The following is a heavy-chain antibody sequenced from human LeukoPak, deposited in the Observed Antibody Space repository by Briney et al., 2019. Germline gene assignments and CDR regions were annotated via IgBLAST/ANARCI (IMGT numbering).Heavy chain of an antibody. Sequence: PGGSLRLSCAASGFSFSKYAMGWVRQTPGKGLEWVTHISGTGGSTYYTDSAKGRFTISRDNSKNTLYLQMNSLRAEDTAVYYCARTSSSWYFDYWGQGTLVTVSS. CDR1: GFSFSKYA. CDR2: ISGTGGST. D-gene: IGHD6-13*01. J-gene: IGHJ4*02. V-gene: IGHV3-23*01. CDR3: ARTSSSWYFDY.